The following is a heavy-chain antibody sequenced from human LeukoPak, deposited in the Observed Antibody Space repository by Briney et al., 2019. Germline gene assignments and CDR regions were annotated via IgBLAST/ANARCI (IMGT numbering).Heavy chain of an antibody. CDR1: GGSISSGGYY. V-gene: IGHV4-31*03. Sequence: PSETLSLTCTVSGGSISSGGYYWSWIRQHPGKGLEWIGYIYYSGSTYYNPSLKSRVTISVGTSKNQFSLKLSSVTAADTAVYYCAREYSSSNGIFDYWGQGTLVTVSS. CDR2: IYYSGST. D-gene: IGHD6-6*01. J-gene: IGHJ4*02. CDR3: AREYSSSNGIFDY.